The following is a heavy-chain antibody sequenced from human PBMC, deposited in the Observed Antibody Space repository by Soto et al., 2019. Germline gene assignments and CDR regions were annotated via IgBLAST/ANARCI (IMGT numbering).Heavy chain of an antibody. CDR3: ARGEDDGSGSLDSDY. CDR2: INPNSGGT. Sequence: QVQLVQSGAEVKKPGASVKVSCKASGYTFTGYYMHWVRQAPGQGLEWMGWINPNSGGTNYAQKLQGWVTMTRDTSISTAYMELSRLRSDDTAVYYCARGEDDGSGSLDSDYWGQGTLVTVSS. J-gene: IGHJ4*02. CDR1: GYTFTGYY. D-gene: IGHD3-10*01. V-gene: IGHV1-2*04.